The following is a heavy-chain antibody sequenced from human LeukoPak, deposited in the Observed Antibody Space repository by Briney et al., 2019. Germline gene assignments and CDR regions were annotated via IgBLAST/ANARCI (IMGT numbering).Heavy chain of an antibody. J-gene: IGHJ4*02. V-gene: IGHV3-49*04. CDR2: IRAKAYGGTT. CDR3: TRGCGRFEY. D-gene: IGHD2-21*01. Sequence: GGSLRLSCAGSGFTFGDFPLTWVRQAPGKGLEWVGYIRAKAYGGTTEYAASVKGRFTISRDDPKRIAYLQMNSPQTEDTGIYYCTRGCGRFEYWGQGALVTVSS. CDR1: GFTFGDFP.